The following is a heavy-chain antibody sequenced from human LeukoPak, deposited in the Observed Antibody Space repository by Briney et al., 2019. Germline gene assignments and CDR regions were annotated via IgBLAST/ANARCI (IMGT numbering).Heavy chain of an antibody. D-gene: IGHD6-13*01. J-gene: IGHJ4*02. CDR1: GFTFSSNW. CDR3: ARANNSSWHN. V-gene: IGHV3-7*01. CDR2: INPDGGAK. Sequence: GGSLRLSCATSGFTFSSNWMSWVRHAPGRGLEWVANINPDGGAKYYAASVKGRFTVSRDNARDSLYLQMNSLRVEDTAVYYCARANNSSWHNWGQGTLVTVSS.